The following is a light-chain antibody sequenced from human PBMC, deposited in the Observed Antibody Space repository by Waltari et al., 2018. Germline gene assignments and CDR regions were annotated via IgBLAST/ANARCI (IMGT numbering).Light chain of an antibody. CDR3: QQYNTYSS. J-gene: IGKJ2*01. V-gene: IGKV1-5*03. CDR2: KAS. CDR1: QSISNW. Sequence: DIQITQSPSSLSASVGDRVTITRRASQSISNWLAWYQQQPVKAPILLIYKASILKSWVPSRFSGSGSGTQVTLTISSLQPGDFATYYCQQYNTYSSLGQGTKRE.